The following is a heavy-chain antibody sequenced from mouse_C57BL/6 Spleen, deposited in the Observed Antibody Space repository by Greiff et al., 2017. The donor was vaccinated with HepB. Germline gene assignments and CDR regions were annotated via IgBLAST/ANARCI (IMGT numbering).Heavy chain of an antibody. V-gene: IGHV1-5*01. CDR2: IYPGNSDT. Sequence: EVKLVESGTVLARPGASVKMSCKTSGYTFTSYWMHWVKQRPGQGLEWIGAIYPGNSDTSYNQKFKGKAKLTAVTSASTAYMELSSLTNEDSAVYYCTRRDYYGSSSSWFAYWGQGTLVTVSA. D-gene: IGHD1-1*01. CDR3: TRRDYYGSSSSWFAY. J-gene: IGHJ3*01. CDR1: GYTFTSYW.